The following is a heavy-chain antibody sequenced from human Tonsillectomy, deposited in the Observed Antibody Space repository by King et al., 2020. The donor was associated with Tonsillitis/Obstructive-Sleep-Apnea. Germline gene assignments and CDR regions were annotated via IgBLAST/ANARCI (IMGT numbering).Heavy chain of an antibody. CDR3: ARGCCGPSTGVLRAFDF. J-gene: IGHJ3*01. CDR1: GYTFTNYA. CDR2: INAGKGNT. Sequence: QLVQSGAEVKKPGASVRVSCKASGYTFTNYAMHWVPQAPGQRPEWMGWINAGKGNTKYSQKFQGRVTITRDTSANTAFMELSSLSSEDSAVYYCARGCCGPSTGVLRAFDFWGQRTMVIVSS. D-gene: IGHD2-8*02. V-gene: IGHV1-3*01.